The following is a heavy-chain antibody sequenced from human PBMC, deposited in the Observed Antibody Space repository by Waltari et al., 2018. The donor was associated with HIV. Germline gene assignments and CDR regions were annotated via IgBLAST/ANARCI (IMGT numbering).Heavy chain of an antibody. CDR2: SITSVGTA. V-gene: IGHV1-69*12. CDR1: GGTFSSYA. D-gene: IGHD4-17*01. J-gene: IGHJ6*02. Sequence: QVQLVQSGAEVKKPGSSVKVSCKASGGTFSSYAISWVRQAPGQGLDWMGGSITSVGTANDAQKFQGRATITADESTRTAYRELSSLRSEDTAVYYCARVDYGPNPYGMDVWGQGTTVTVSS. CDR3: ARVDYGPNPYGMDV.